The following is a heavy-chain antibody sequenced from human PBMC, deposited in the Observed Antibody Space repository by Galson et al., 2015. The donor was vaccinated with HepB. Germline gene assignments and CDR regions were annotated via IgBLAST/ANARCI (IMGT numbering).Heavy chain of an antibody. CDR3: AKEGSMFSYCCRMDV. D-gene: IGHD2-2*01. V-gene: IGHV3-30*18. Sequence: SLRLSCATSGFIFSNFGLHWVRQAPGKGLEWVALISHDGSDEYYADSVKGRFTISRDNSKNTLYLQLNSLRVDDTAVYYCAKEGSMFSYCCRMDVWGQGTTVTVSS. J-gene: IGHJ6*02. CDR1: GFIFSNFG. CDR2: ISHDGSDE.